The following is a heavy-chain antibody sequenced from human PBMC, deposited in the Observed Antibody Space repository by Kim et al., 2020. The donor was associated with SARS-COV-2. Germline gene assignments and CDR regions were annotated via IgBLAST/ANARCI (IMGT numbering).Heavy chain of an antibody. D-gene: IGHD4-17*01. CDR1: GFTFTSSA. CDR2: IVVGSGNT. Sequence: SVKVSCKASGFTFTSSAVQWVRQARGQRLEWIGWIVVGSGNTNYAQKFQERVTITRDMSTSTAYMELSSLRSEDTAVYYCAAESADYGDHFDYWGQGTLVTVSS. V-gene: IGHV1-58*01. J-gene: IGHJ4*02. CDR3: AAESADYGDHFDY.